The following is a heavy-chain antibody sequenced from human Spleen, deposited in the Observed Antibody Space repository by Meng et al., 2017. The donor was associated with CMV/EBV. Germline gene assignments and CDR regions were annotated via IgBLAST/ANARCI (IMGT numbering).Heavy chain of an antibody. V-gene: IGHV1-69*05. CDR3: ARDRYYRYVDF. Sequence: YCKASGGTFSSYGVSWVRQAPGQGLEWMGGIIPIFGTANYAQKFQGRVTITTDESTNTAYMELRSLRFGDTAVYYCARDRYYRYVDFWGQGTLVTVSS. J-gene: IGHJ4*02. D-gene: IGHD2-15*01. CDR1: GGTFSSYG. CDR2: IIPIFGTA.